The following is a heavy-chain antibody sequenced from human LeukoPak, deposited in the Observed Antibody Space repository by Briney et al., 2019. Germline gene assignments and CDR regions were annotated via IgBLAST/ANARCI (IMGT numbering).Heavy chain of an antibody. Sequence: SETLSLTCTVSGGSISSHYWSWIRQPPGKGLEWIGYIYYSGSTNYNPSLKSRVTISVDTSKNQFSLKLSSVTAADTAVYYCARSTGSYVTRYFDYWGQGTLVTVSS. CDR1: GGSISSHY. D-gene: IGHD1-26*01. CDR2: IYYSGST. V-gene: IGHV4-59*11. CDR3: ARSTGSYVTRYFDY. J-gene: IGHJ4*02.